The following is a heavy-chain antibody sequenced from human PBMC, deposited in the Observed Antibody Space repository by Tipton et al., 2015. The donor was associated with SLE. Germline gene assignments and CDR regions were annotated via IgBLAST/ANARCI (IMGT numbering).Heavy chain of an antibody. CDR3: ARLVSWPYYFDY. V-gene: IGHV4-59*01. J-gene: IGHJ4*02. D-gene: IGHD6-13*01. CDR2: IYYSGST. CDR1: GGSISSYY. Sequence: LRLSCTVSGGSISSYYWSWIRQPPGKGLEWIGYIYYSGSTKSNPSLKSRVTISVDTSKNQFSLKLCSVTAADTAVYYSARLVSWPYYFDYWGQGTLVTVSS.